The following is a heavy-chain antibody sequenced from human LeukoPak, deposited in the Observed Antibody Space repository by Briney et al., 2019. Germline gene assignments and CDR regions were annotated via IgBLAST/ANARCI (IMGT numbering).Heavy chain of an antibody. V-gene: IGHV1-46*01. CDR3: ARDSVVVAATPRLYYYYYYMDV. CDR1: GYTFTSYY. CDR2: INPSGGST. Sequence: GASVKVSCKASGYTFTSYYMHSVRQAPGQGLEWMGIINPSGGSTSYAQKFQGRVTMTRDTSTSTVYMELSSLRSEDTAVYYCARDSVVVAATPRLYYYYYYMDVWGKGTTVTVSS. J-gene: IGHJ6*03. D-gene: IGHD2-15*01.